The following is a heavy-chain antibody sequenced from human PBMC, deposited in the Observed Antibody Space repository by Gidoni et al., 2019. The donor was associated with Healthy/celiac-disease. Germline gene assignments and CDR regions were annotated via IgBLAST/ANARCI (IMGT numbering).Heavy chain of an antibody. CDR2: LMPILGIA. CDR1: GGTFSSYA. Sequence: QVQLVQSGAEVKKPGSSATVSCKASGGTFSSYAISWVRQAPGQGLEWVGRLMPILGIANYAQKFQGRVTITADKSTSTAYMELSSLRYEDTAVYYCARDGIVATIRALDYWGQGTLVTVSS. J-gene: IGHJ4*02. D-gene: IGHD5-12*01. V-gene: IGHV1-69*04. CDR3: ARDGIVATIRALDY.